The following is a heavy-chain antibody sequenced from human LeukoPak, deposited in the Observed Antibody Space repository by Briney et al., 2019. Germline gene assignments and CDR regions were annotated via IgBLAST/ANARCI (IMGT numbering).Heavy chain of an antibody. CDR3: ARDSADDSSGYYPSDY. CDR1: GFSFSNYI. V-gene: IGHV3-21*01. D-gene: IGHD3-22*01. Sequence: GGSLRLSCAASGFSFSNYILTWVCQAPGKGLEWVSSISGGSSYMYYADAVKGRFTISRDNAKNSLHLQMNSLRAEDTAVYYCARDSADDSSGYYPSDYWGQGTLVTVSS. J-gene: IGHJ4*02. CDR2: ISGGSSYM.